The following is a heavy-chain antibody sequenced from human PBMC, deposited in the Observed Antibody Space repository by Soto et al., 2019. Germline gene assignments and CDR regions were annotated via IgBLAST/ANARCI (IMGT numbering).Heavy chain of an antibody. CDR2: IYSGGST. Sequence: EVQLVESGGGLVQPGGSLRLSCAASGFTVSSNYMSWVRQAPGKGLEWASMIYSGGSTYYADSVKGRFTISRHNPESTLDLQMNSLSAEDTAVYYCAREGCSSTSCYVDDWGQGTLVTVSS. D-gene: IGHD2-2*01. J-gene: IGHJ4*02. CDR1: GFTVSSNY. V-gene: IGHV3-53*04. CDR3: AREGCSSTSCYVDD.